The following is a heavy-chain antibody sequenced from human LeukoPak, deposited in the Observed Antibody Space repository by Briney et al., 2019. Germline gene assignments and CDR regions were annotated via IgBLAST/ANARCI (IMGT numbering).Heavy chain of an antibody. J-gene: IGHJ3*02. CDR3: ARDCSSTSCPAGRYFDWGAFDI. V-gene: IGHV3-48*03. CDR1: GFTFSSYE. Sequence: GGSLRLSCAASGFTFSSYEMNWVRQAPGKGLEWVPYISSSGSTIYYADSVKGRFTISRDNAKNSLYLQMNSLRAEDTAVYYCARDCSSTSCPAGRYFDWGAFDIWGQGTMVTVSS. D-gene: IGHD2-2*01. CDR2: ISSSGSTI.